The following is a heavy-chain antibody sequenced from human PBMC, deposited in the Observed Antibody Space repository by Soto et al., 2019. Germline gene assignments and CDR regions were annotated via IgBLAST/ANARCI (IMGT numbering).Heavy chain of an antibody. CDR2: MKEDGSEK. Sequence: GGSLRLSCAASGFTFSHYWMTWVRQAPGKGLEWVANMKEDGSEKNYVDSVKGRFTISRDNAKNSLYLQMNSLRAEDTAIYYCARGGSESDYWGQGTLVTVSS. CDR1: GFTFSHYW. CDR3: ARGGSESDY. J-gene: IGHJ4*02. D-gene: IGHD3-16*01. V-gene: IGHV3-7*01.